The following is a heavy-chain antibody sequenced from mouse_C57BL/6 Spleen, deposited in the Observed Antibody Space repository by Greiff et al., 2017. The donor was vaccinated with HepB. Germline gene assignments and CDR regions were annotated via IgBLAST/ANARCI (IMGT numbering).Heavy chain of an antibody. J-gene: IGHJ4*01. CDR3: ARTLVLPQGYDMDY. V-gene: IGHV5-17*01. CDR1: GLTFSDYG. Sequence: EVMLVESGGGLVKPGGSLKLSCAASGLTFSDYGMHWVRQAPEKGLEWVAYISSGSSTIYYADTVKGRFTISRDNANNTLFLQMTSLMSEDTAMSYCARTLVLPQGYDMDYWGQGTSVTVSS. CDR2: ISSGSSTI. D-gene: IGHD1-1*01.